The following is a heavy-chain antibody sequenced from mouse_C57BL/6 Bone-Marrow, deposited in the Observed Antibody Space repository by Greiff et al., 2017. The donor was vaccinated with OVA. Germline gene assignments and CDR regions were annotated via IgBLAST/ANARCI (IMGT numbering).Heavy chain of an antibody. D-gene: IGHD1-1*01. Sequence: EVKLVESGPGLVKPSQSLSLTCSVTGYSITSGYYWNWIRQFPGNKLEWMGYISYDGSNNYNPSLKNRISITRDTSKNQFFLKLNSVTTEDTATYYCAREWDYGSSYYFDYWGQGTTLTVSS. CDR3: AREWDYGSSYYFDY. CDR1: GYSITSGYY. J-gene: IGHJ2*01. V-gene: IGHV3-6*01. CDR2: ISYDGSN.